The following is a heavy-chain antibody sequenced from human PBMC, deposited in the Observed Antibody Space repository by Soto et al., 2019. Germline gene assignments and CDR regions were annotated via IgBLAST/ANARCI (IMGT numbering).Heavy chain of an antibody. D-gene: IGHD3-16*01. J-gene: IGHJ6*02. V-gene: IGHV3-21*01. CDR3: ARGGVMPLRDSYGMDV. Sequence: PGGSLRLSCAASGFTFSNYRMNWVRQAPGKGLEWVSAISSSSTYINYADSVKGRFTISRDDAKNSLYLQMNSLRAEDTAVYYCARGGVMPLRDSYGMDVWGQGTTVTVSS. CDR1: GFTFSNYR. CDR2: ISSSSTYI.